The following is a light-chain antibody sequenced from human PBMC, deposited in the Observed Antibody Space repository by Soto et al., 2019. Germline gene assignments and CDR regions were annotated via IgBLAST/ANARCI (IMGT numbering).Light chain of an antibody. V-gene: IGKV3-15*01. J-gene: IGKJ1*01. CDR3: QQYNNWPRT. Sequence: XIVMTQSPATLSVSPGERATLSCRASQSVSSNLAWYQQKPGQAPRLLIYGASTRATGIPARFSGSGSGTEFTLTISSLQSEDFAVYYCQQYNNWPRTFGQGTKVDI. CDR1: QSVSSN. CDR2: GAS.